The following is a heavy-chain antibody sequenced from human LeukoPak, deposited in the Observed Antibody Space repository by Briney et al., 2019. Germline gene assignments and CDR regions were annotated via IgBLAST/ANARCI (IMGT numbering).Heavy chain of an antibody. V-gene: IGHV1-69*05. D-gene: IGHD2-2*01. Sequence: ASVKVSCKASGGTFSSYAISWVRQAPGQGLEWMGGIIPIFGTVNYAQKFQGRVTMTTDTSTSTAYMELRSLRSDDTAVYYCARGNCKGSSTSCYEYWGQGTLVTVSS. CDR3: ARGNCKGSSTSCYEY. CDR1: GGTFSSYA. J-gene: IGHJ4*02. CDR2: IIPIFGTV.